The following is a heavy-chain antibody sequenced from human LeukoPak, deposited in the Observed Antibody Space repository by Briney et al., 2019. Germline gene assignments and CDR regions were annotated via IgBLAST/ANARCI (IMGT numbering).Heavy chain of an antibody. J-gene: IGHJ5*02. CDR1: GFTFSTYW. CDR3: ARVSRLRNPRTLDL. D-gene: IGHD3-16*02. CDR2: IHEDGSQI. V-gene: IGHV3-7*01. Sequence: GGSLRLSCAASGFTFSTYWMGWVRQAPGKGLEWVANIHEDGSQIYYVDSVKGRFTISRDNAKNSLHLQMSSLRVEDTALYYCARVSRLRNPRTLDLWGQGTLVTVSS.